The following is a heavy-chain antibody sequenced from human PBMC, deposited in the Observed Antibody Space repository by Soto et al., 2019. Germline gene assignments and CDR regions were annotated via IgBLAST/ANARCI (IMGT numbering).Heavy chain of an antibody. Sequence: QVQLQESGPGLVKPSETLSLTCTISGGSISTYYWSWIRQSPGKGLEWIGYIYYSGSTNYNPSLKSRVTISVDTSKNQFSLILSSVTAADTAVYYCERRTYYYYGLDVWGQGTTVTVSS. CDR2: IYYSGST. CDR3: ERRTYYYYGLDV. CDR1: GGSISTYY. J-gene: IGHJ6*02. V-gene: IGHV4-59*01.